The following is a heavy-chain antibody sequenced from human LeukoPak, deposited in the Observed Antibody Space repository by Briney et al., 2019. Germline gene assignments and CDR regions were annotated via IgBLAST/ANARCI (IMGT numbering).Heavy chain of an antibody. V-gene: IGHV1-2*06. CDR1: GYTFTGYY. J-gene: IGHJ4*02. Sequence: ASVKVSCKASGYTFTGYYMHWVRQAPGQGREWMGRINPNSGGTNYAQKFQGRVTMTRDTSISTAYMELSRLRSDDTAVYYCARDPTAAAGRDYWGQGTLVTVSS. D-gene: IGHD6-13*01. CDR3: ARDPTAAAGRDY. CDR2: INPNSGGT.